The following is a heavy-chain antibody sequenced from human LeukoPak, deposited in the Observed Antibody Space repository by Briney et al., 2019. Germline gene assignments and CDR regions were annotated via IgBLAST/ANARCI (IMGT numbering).Heavy chain of an antibody. CDR2: IIPILGIA. D-gene: IGHD2-2*01. J-gene: IGHJ4*02. Sequence: RASVKVSCNASGGTFSSYAISWVRQAPGQGLEWMGRIIPILGIANYAQKFQGRVTITADKSTSTAYMELSSLRSEDTAVYYCARDRCSSTSCYAPYWGQGTLVTVSS. CDR1: GGTFSSYA. V-gene: IGHV1-69*04. CDR3: ARDRCSSTSCYAPY.